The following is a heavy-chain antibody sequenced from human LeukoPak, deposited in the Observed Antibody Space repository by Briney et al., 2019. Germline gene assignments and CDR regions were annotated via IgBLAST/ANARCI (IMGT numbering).Heavy chain of an antibody. CDR2: ISSGSVNT. CDR3: AKAGGGIIAPGSRYIDF. V-gene: IGHV3-23*01. Sequence: GGSLRLSCAASGFTFSDSAMNWVRQAPGKGLEWVSAISSGSVNTYYVDSVEGRFTISRVNSKNTLYLQLNSLRAEDTAVYYCAKAGGGIIAPGSRYIDFWGQGTLVTVSS. D-gene: IGHD6-13*01. J-gene: IGHJ4*02. CDR1: GFTFSDSA.